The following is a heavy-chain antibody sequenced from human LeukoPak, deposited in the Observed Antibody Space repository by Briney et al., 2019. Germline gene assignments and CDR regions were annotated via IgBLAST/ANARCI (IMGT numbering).Heavy chain of an antibody. D-gene: IGHD3-10*01. V-gene: IGHV3-23*01. J-gene: IGHJ4*02. CDR2: ISGSGGST. CDR1: GLTFSSYA. Sequence: GGSLRLSCAASGLTFSSYAMSWVRQAPGKGLEWVSAISGSGGSTYYADSVKGRFTISRDNSKNTLYLQMNSLRAEDTAVYYCAKASKPLWFGELLSDYFDYWGQGTLVTVSS. CDR3: AKASKPLWFGELLSDYFDY.